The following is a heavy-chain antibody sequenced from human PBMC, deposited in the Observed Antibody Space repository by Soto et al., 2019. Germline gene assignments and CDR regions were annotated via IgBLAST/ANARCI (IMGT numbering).Heavy chain of an antibody. CDR1: GGSISSSSCC. D-gene: IGHD3-3*01. J-gene: IGHJ3*02. CDR2: IYYSGST. CDR3: ARQDLEWQVLLIGAFDI. V-gene: IGHV4-39*01. Sequence: SETLSLTCTVSGGSISSSSCCWGWIRQPPGQGLEWIGSIYYSGSTYYNPSLKSRVTISVDTSKNQFSLKLSSVTAADTAVYYCARQDLEWQVLLIGAFDIWGQGTMVTV.